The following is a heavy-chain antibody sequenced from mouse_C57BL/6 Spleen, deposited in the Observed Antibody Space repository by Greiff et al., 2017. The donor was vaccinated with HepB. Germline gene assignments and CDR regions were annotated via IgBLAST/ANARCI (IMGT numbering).Heavy chain of an antibody. V-gene: IGHV1-80*01. Sequence: VQLQQSGAELVKPGASVKISCKASGYAFSSYWMNWVKQRPGKGLEWIGQIYPGDGDTNYNGKFKGKATLTADKSSSTAYMQLSSLTSEDSAVYFCARDDYDYDGPYYFDYWGQGTTLTVSS. CDR2: IYPGDGDT. D-gene: IGHD2-4*01. CDR1: GYAFSSYW. CDR3: ARDDYDYDGPYYFDY. J-gene: IGHJ2*01.